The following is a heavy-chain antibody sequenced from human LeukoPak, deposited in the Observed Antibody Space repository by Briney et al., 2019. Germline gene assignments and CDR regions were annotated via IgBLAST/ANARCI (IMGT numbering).Heavy chain of an antibody. CDR1: GYTFNGYY. CDR2: INPNNGGT. D-gene: IGHD5-18*01. Sequence: ASVEVSCKASGYTFNGYYMHWVRQAPGQGLEWMGWINPNNGGTKYGHKFQGRVTMTRDRSISTAYMELSRLRSDDTAMYYCARDERWIQFNYWGQGTLVTVSS. V-gene: IGHV1-2*02. J-gene: IGHJ4*02. CDR3: ARDERWIQFNY.